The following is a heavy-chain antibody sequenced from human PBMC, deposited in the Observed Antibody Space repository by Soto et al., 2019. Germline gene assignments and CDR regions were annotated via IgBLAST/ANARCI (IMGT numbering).Heavy chain of an antibody. CDR1: GVTFSSYA. Sequence: GGSLRLSCAASGVTFSSYAMSWVRQAPGKGLEWVSRINSGGGSTSYADSVKGRFTISRDNAKNTLYLQMSSLRADDTAVYYCAKGRAVSDYVCDSWGQGTLITVSS. V-gene: IGHV3-23*01. CDR2: INSGGGST. J-gene: IGHJ4*02. CDR3: AKGRAVSDYVCDS. D-gene: IGHD3-16*01.